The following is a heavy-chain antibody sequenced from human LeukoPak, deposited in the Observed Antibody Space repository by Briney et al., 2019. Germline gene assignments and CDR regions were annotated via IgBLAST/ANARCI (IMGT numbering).Heavy chain of an antibody. CDR1: GGSISSGDYY. V-gene: IGHV4-30-4*01. D-gene: IGHD5-12*01. CDR2: IYYSGST. Sequence: PSQTLSLTCTVSGGSISSGDYYWSWIRQPPGKGLEWIGYIYYSGSTYYNPSLKSRVTISVDTSKNQFSLKLSSVTAADTAVYYCARYGRSGYPHSSYDYWGQGTLVTVSS. J-gene: IGHJ4*02. CDR3: ARYGRSGYPHSSYDY.